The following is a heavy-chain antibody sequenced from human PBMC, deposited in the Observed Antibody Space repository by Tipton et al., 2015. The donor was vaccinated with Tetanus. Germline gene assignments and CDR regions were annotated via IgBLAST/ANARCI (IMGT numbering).Heavy chain of an antibody. D-gene: IGHD6-19*01. Sequence: TLSLTCSVSGGSISSYFWSWIRQPPGEGLEWIGEINPSGGASYNPSLKSRVTISVDTSKNQFSLKLTSVTAADTAVYYCARPVRQWLVPVDSWGQGTLVTVSS. CDR1: GGSISSYF. J-gene: IGHJ4*02. V-gene: IGHV4-34*01. CDR2: INPSGGA. CDR3: ARPVRQWLVPVDS.